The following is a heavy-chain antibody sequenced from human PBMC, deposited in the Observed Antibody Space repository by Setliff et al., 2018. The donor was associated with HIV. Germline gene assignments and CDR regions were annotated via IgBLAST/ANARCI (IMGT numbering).Heavy chain of an antibody. J-gene: IGHJ4*02. CDR2: IHFSGST. Sequence: SETLSLTCTVSGGSISSSTYYWGWIRQPPGKGLEWIGNIHFSGSTYYNPSLKSRVTISVDTSKNQFSLKLSSVTAADTAVYYCARTPEDYDQYFFDRWGQGTLVTVSS. CDR1: GGSISSSTYY. V-gene: IGHV4-39*07. CDR3: ARTPEDYDQYFFDR. D-gene: IGHD3-22*01.